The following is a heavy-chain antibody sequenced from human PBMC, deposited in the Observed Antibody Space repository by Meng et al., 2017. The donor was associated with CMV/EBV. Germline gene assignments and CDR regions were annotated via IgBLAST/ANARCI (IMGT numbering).Heavy chain of an antibody. D-gene: IGHD1-26*01. CDR3: ARDPLRGWELPGSDY. CDR1: GYTFTSYY. V-gene: IGHV1-46*01. CDR2: INPSGGST. J-gene: IGHJ4*02. Sequence: ASVKVSCKASGYTFTSYYMHWVRQAPGQGLEWMGIINPSGGSTSYAQKFQGRVTMTGDTSTSTVYMELSSLRSEDTAVYYCARDPLRGWELPGSDYWGQGTLVTVSS.